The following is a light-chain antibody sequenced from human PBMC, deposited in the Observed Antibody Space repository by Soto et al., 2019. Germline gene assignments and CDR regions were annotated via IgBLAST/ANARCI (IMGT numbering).Light chain of an antibody. V-gene: IGKV3-15*01. J-gene: IGKJ1*01. Sequence: EIVITQAPATLSVSPGERATLSFRASQSVSSNLAWYQQKPGQAPRLLIYGASTRATGIPARFSGSGSGTEFTLTISSLQSEDFAVYYCQQYNNWPPWTFGQGTKVDIK. CDR1: QSVSSN. CDR3: QQYNNWPPWT. CDR2: GAS.